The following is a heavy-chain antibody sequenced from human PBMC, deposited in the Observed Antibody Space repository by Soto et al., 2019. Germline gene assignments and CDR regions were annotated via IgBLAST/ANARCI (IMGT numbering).Heavy chain of an antibody. Sequence: ASVKVSCKASGYTFTIYDINWVLQATGQGLEWMGWMNPNSGNTGYAQKFQGRVTMTRNTSISTAYMELSSLRSEDTAVYYCARYGGYGDYVPYYYMDVWGKGTTVTVSS. D-gene: IGHD4-17*01. J-gene: IGHJ6*03. CDR3: ARYGGYGDYVPYYYMDV. CDR1: GYTFTIYD. V-gene: IGHV1-8*01. CDR2: MNPNSGNT.